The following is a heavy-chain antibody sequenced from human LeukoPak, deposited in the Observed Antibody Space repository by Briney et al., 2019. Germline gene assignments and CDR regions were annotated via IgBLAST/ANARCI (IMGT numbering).Heavy chain of an antibody. CDR1: GVTFCDEA. D-gene: IGHD1-7*01. Sequence: GGGLRLSCXXSGVTFCDEAMSWVRQAPGKGRGGGGFIRSKAYGGSTEYAASVKGRFTISRDDSKSIAYLQMNSLKTEDTAVYYCTRDQRNWNYGVYWGQGTLVTVSS. CDR3: TRDQRNWNYGVY. V-gene: IGHV3-49*04. CDR2: IRSKAYGGST. J-gene: IGHJ4*02.